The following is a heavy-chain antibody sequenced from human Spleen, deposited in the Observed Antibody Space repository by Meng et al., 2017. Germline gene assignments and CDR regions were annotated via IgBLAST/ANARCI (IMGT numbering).Heavy chain of an antibody. CDR3: VRSGYTSTSFYNGYYFDS. Sequence: GGSLRLSCAASGFRFDDYAMHWVRQAPGRGLEWVSGISWNTANTDYADSVKGRFTISRDNAKNSLYLQMNSLRAEDMALYYCVRSGYTSTSFYNGYYFDSWGQGTLVTVSS. CDR2: ISWNTANT. J-gene: IGHJ4*02. CDR1: GFRFDDYA. V-gene: IGHV3-9*03. D-gene: IGHD3-10*01.